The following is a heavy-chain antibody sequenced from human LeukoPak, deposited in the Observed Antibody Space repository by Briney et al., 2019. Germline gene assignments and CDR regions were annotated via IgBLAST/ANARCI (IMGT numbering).Heavy chain of an antibody. CDR1: GFTFDDYG. CDR3: ASLIAVAGSPFDY. Sequence: GGSLRLSCAASGFTFDDYGMSWVRQAPGKGLELVSSIQWNDDSTGYADSVKGRFTISRDNSKNTLYLQMNSLRTEDTAVYYCASLIAVAGSPFDYWGQGTLVIVSS. J-gene: IGHJ4*02. CDR2: IQWNDDST. D-gene: IGHD6-19*01. V-gene: IGHV3-20*04.